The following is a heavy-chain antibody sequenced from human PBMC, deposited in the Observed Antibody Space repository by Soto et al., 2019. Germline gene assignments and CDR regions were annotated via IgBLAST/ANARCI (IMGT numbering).Heavy chain of an antibody. V-gene: IGHV3-15*01. J-gene: IGHJ4*02. CDR1: GFTFSNAW. D-gene: IGHD6-13*01. CDR2: IKSKTDGGTT. Sequence: GGSLRLSCAASGFTFSNAWMSWVRQAPGKGLEWVGRIKSKTDGGTTDLAAPVKGRVTISRDDSKNTLYLQMNRLKTYDTALNYLTTDSWRSSLGGVDYWGQGTLVT. CDR3: TTDSWRSSLGGVDY.